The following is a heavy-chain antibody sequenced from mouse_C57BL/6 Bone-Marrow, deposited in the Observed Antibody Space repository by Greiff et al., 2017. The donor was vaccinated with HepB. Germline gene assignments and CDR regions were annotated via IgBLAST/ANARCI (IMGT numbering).Heavy chain of an antibody. D-gene: IGHD1-1*01. CDR3: ARAYYGSVDY. CDR1: GYTFTSYW. Sequence: QVQLQQPGAELVKPGASVKLSCKASGYTFTSYWMQWVKQRPGQGLEWIGEIDPSDSYTNYNQKFKGKATLTVDTSSSTAYMQLSSLTSEVSAVYYCARAYYGSVDYWGQGTTLTVSS. V-gene: IGHV1-50*01. J-gene: IGHJ2*01. CDR2: IDPSDSYT.